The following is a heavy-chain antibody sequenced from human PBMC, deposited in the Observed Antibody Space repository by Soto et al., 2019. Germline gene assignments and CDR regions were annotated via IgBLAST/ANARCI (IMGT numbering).Heavy chain of an antibody. CDR2: IYYFGST. CDR1: VASISSVGSS. CDR3: ARDSKYDTSGYPPWFAP. V-gene: IGHV4-31*03. D-gene: IGHD3-22*01. Sequence: QVRLQDSGPGLLKPSQTLSLTCTVSVASISSVGSSWGGIRQHPGEGLEWIGYIYYFGSTSDTPPLKSRVTISVXXSXNXXSLKLSSVTDADTAVYYCARDSKYDTSGYPPWFAPWGQGTLVTVSS. J-gene: IGHJ5*02.